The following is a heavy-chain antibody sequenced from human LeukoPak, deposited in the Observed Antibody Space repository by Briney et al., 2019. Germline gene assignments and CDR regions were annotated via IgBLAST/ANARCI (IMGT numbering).Heavy chain of an antibody. D-gene: IGHD4-11*01. CDR1: GYTFTGYY. CDR2: INPDSGGT. V-gene: IGHV1-2*02. J-gene: IGHJ6*03. Sequence: GASVKVSCKASGYTFTGYYMHWVRQAPGQGLEWMGWINPDSGGTNYAQKFQGRVTMTRDTSISTAYMELSRLRSDDTAVYYCARRRVTTYYYYMDVWGKGTTVTVSS. CDR3: ARRRVTTYYYYMDV.